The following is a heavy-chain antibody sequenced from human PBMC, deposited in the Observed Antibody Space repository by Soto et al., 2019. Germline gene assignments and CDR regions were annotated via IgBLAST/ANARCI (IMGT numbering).Heavy chain of an antibody. J-gene: IGHJ4*02. CDR1: GGSITSDDYY. CDR2: IFYSGNA. CDR3: ARLRRVGPGYSYGFLDN. V-gene: IGHV4-30-4*01. Sequence: QVQLQESGPGLLKPSQTLSLTCTVSGGSITSDDYYWSWIRQPPGKGLESIGYIFYSGNAYYNPSLESRASLSVDTSKNQFSLRLTSVTAADTAVFYCARLRRVGPGYSYGFLDNWGQGTLVTVSS. D-gene: IGHD5-18*01.